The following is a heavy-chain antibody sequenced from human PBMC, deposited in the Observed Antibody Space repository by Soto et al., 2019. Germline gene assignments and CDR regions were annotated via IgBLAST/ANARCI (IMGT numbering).Heavy chain of an antibody. CDR2: ISYDGSNK. CDR1: GFTFSSYG. D-gene: IGHD5-18*01. V-gene: IGHV3-30*18. CDR3: AKTKWANSDGYYGGMDV. J-gene: IGHJ6*02. Sequence: QVQLVESGGGVVQPGRSLRLSCAASGFTFSSYGMHWVRQAPGKGLEWVAVISYDGSNKYYADSVKGRFTISRDNSKNTLYLQMNSLRAEDTAVYYWAKTKWANSDGYYGGMDVWGQGTTVTVSS.